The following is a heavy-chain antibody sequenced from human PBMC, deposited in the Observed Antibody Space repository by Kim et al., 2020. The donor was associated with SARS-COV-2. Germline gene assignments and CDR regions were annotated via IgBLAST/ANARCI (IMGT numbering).Heavy chain of an antibody. CDR3: SRGQVVPAPTYSYYFDY. Sequence: GGSLRLSCAASGFTFSSYAMSWVRQAPGKGLEWVSAISGSGGRTYYADSVKGRFTISRDNSKNTLYLQMNSLRAEDTAVYYCSRGQVVPAPTYSYYFDYWGQGTLGTVSS. CDR1: GFTFSSYA. D-gene: IGHD2-2*01. J-gene: IGHJ4*02. CDR2: ISGSGGRT. V-gene: IGHV3-23*01.